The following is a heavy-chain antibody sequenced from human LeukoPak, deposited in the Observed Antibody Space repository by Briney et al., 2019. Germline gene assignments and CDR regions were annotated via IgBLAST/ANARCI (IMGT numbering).Heavy chain of an antibody. D-gene: IGHD1-26*01. CDR3: AREGDLYYYYYGMDV. J-gene: IGHJ6*02. CDR1: GGSISSYY. Sequence: PSETLSLTCTVSGGSISSYYWSWIRQPAGKGLEWNGRIYTSGSTNYNPSLKSRVTMSVDTSKNQFSLKLSSVTAADTAVYYCAREGDLYYYYYGMDVWGQGTTVTVSS. V-gene: IGHV4-4*07. CDR2: IYTSGST.